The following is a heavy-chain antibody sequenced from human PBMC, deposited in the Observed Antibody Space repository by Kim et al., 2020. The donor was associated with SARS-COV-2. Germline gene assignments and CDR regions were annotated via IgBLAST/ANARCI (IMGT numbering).Heavy chain of an antibody. J-gene: IGHJ3*02. CDR1: GGSISSYY. D-gene: IGHD2-2*01. CDR2: IYYSGST. CDR3: ARGRRYCSSTSCRLDAFDI. V-gene: IGHV4-59*13. Sequence: SETLSLTCTVSGGSISSYYWSWIRQPPGKGLEWIGYIYYSGSTNYNPSLKSRVTISVDTSKNQFSLKLSSVTAADTAVYYCARGRRYCSSTSCRLDAFDIWGQGTMVTVSS.